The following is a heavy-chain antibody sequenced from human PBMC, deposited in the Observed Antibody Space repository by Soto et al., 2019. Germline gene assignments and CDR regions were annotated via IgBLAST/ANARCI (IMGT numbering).Heavy chain of an antibody. J-gene: IGHJ5*02. CDR2: IIPRSATS. V-gene: IGHV1-69*13. D-gene: IGHD1-26*01. CDR3: ARVVGALGHWFDP. Sequence: SVKVSCKASGGTFSSYAISWVRQAPGQGLEWMGGIIPRSATSNYAQKFQGRVTITADESTSTAYMELRSLRSDDTAVYYCARVVGALGHWFDPWGQGTLVTVSS. CDR1: GGTFSSYA.